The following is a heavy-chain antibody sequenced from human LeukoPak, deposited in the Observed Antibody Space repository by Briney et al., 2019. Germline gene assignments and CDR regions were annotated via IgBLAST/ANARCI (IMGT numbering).Heavy chain of an antibody. D-gene: IGHD2-2*01. J-gene: IGHJ4*02. CDR3: ARDLRRYCSSTSCYVPDY. V-gene: IGHV3-30-3*01. CDR2: ISYDGSNK. Sequence: GGSLRLSCAASGFTFSSYAMHWVRQAPGKGLEWVAVISYDGSNKYYADSVKGRFTISRDNSKNTLYLQMNSLRAEDTAVYYCARDLRRYCSSTSCYVPDYWGQGTLVTVSS. CDR1: GFTFSSYA.